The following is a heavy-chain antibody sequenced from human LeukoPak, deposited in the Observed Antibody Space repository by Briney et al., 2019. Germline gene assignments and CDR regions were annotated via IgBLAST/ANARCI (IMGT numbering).Heavy chain of an antibody. CDR3: ARERTVSGGSYT. CDR2: INHSGST. D-gene: IGHD2-15*01. V-gene: IGHV4-39*07. Sequence: SETLSLTCTVSGGAISSSNYYWSWIRQPPGKGLEWIGEINHSGSTNYNPSLKSRVTISVDTSKNQFSLKLSSVTAADTAVYYCARERTVSGGSYTWGQGTLVTVSS. J-gene: IGHJ5*02. CDR1: GGAISSSNYY.